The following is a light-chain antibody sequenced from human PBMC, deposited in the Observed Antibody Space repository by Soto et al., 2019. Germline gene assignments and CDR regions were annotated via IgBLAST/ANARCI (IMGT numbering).Light chain of an antibody. CDR2: EVV. Sequence: QSALTQSPSASGSPGQSVTISCTGTKNDIGVYDFVSWYQHHPGKAPRLIIYEVVQRPSGVPDRFSGSKSGNTASLTVSGLQAADEADYYCSSYAGSNNYVFGTGTKVTVL. CDR3: SSYAGSNNYV. J-gene: IGLJ1*01. CDR1: KNDIGVYDF. V-gene: IGLV2-8*01.